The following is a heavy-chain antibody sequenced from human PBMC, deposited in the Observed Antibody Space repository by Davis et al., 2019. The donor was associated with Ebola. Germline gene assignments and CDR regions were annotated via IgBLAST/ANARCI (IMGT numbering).Heavy chain of an antibody. D-gene: IGHD3-10*01. Sequence: SETLSLTCAVYGGSFSGYYWSWIRQPPGKGLEWIGEINHSGSTNYNPSLKIRVTISVDTSKNQFSLKLSSVTAADTAVYYCARGQRYYGSGRWNYWGQGTLVTVSS. CDR3: ARGQRYYGSGRWNY. V-gene: IGHV4-34*01. CDR2: INHSGST. CDR1: GGSFSGYY. J-gene: IGHJ4*02.